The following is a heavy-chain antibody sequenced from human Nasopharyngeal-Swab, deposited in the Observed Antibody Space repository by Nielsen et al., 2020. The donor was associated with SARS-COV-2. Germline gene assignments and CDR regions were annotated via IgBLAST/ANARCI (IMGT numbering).Heavy chain of an antibody. J-gene: IGHJ6*02. V-gene: IGHV3-74*01. D-gene: IGHD3-9*01. CDR3: ASQTYCDILTGYGSYYYYGMDV. CDR1: GFAFSSYW. Sequence: GGSLRLSCAASGFAFSSYWMHWVRQAPGKGLVWVSRINSDGSSASYADSVKGRFTISRDNAKNTLYLQMNSLRAEDTAVYYCASQTYCDILTGYGSYYYYGMDVWGQGTTVTISS. CDR2: INSDGSSA.